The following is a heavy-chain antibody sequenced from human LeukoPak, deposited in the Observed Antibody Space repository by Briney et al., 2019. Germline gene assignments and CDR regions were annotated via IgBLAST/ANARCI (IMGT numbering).Heavy chain of an antibody. D-gene: IGHD3-10*01. CDR3: AGLSSLWFGELYYFDY. CDR1: GFTFDDYG. CDR2: INWNGGST. Sequence: GGSLRLSCAASGFTFDDYGMSWVRQAPGKGLEWVSGINWNGGSTGYADSVKGRFTISRDNAKNSLYLQMNSLRAEDTALYYCAGLSSLWFGELYYFDYWGQGTLVTVSS. J-gene: IGHJ4*02. V-gene: IGHV3-20*04.